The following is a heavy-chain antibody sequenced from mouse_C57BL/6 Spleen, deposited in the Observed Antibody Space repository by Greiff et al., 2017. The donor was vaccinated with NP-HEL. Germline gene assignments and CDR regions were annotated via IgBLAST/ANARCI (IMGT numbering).Heavy chain of an antibody. D-gene: IGHD1-1*01. CDR2: INPGSGGT. J-gene: IGHJ2*01. V-gene: IGHV1-54*01. CDR3: ARRDYGLDY. Sequence: QVQLQQSGAELVRPGTSVKVSCKASGYAFTNYLIEWVKQRPGQGLEWIGVINPGSGGTNYNEKFKGKATLTADKSSSTAYMQLSSLTSEDSAVYFCARRDYGLDYWGQGTTLTVSS. CDR1: GYAFTNYL.